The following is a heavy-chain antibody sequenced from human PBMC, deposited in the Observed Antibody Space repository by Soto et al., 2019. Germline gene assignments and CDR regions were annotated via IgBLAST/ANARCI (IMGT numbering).Heavy chain of an antibody. J-gene: IGHJ5*02. CDR1: GFSLNTRRMS. CDR3: ARIMAGYCSGGSCYSFHNWFDP. V-gene: IGHV2-5*02. CDR2: IYWDDDK. Sequence: ESGPTLVNPTQTLTLTCTFSGFSLNTRRMSVGWIRQPPGKAMEWLALIYWDDDKRYSPSLKSRLTIIKDTSKNQVVLIMTNMDPVDTATYYCARIMAGYCSGGSCYSFHNWFDPWGQGTLVTVSS. D-gene: IGHD2-15*01.